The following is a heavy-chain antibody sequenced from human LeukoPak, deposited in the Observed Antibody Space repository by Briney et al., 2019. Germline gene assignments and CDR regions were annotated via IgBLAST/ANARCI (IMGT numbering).Heavy chain of an antibody. J-gene: IGHJ4*02. CDR2: ISYDGSNK. CDR3: AKTVVRGVSYYFDY. Sequence: SGGSLRLSCAASGFTFSSYGMHWVRQAPGKGLEWVAVISYDGSNKYYVDSVKGRFTISRDNSKNTLYLQMNSLRAEDTAVYYCAKTVVRGVSYYFDYWGQGTLVTVSS. CDR1: GFTFSSYG. D-gene: IGHD3-10*01. V-gene: IGHV3-30*18.